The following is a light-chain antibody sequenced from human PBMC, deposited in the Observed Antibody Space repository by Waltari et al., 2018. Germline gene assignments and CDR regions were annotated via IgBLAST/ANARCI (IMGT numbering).Light chain of an antibody. CDR3: QSYDSSLSGQWV. V-gene: IGLV1-40*01. J-gene: IGLJ3*02. CDR2: GNS. Sequence: QSVLTQPPSVSGAPGQRVTISCTGSSSNIGAGYDVHWYQQLPGTAPKLLILGNSNRPSWAPDRFSGSKSGTSASLAITGLQAEDEADYYCQSYDSSLSGQWVFGGGTKLTVL. CDR1: SSNIGAGYD.